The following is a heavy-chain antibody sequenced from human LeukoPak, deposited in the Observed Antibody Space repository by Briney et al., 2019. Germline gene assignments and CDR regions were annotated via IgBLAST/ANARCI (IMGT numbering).Heavy chain of an antibody. CDR3: AREGGFYRPLDY. Sequence: PSETLSLTCGVSGGSVINTNWWTWVRQPPGKGLEWIGEVHLDGRTNYNPSLESRLTMSVDVSENQVSLKLTSVTAADTAVYYCAREGGFYRPLDYSGQGTLVTVSS. J-gene: IGHJ4*02. V-gene: IGHV4-4*02. CDR1: GGSVINTNW. D-gene: IGHD3-3*01. CDR2: VHLDGRT.